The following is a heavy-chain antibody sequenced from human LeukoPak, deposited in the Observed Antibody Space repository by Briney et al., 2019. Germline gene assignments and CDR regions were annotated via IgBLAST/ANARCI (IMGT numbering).Heavy chain of an antibody. CDR2: LHWNGVDT. CDR1: GFTFDDHG. D-gene: IGHD1-26*01. CDR3: ARSPSGLVGATTDY. Sequence: GGSLRLSXAASGFTFDDHGMSGVPQAPGKGLEGVSSLHWNGVDTRYADSVKGRFTISRDNAKTSLYLQMNSLRAEDTAFYYCARSPSGLVGATTDYWGQGTLVTVSS. V-gene: IGHV3-20*04. J-gene: IGHJ4*02.